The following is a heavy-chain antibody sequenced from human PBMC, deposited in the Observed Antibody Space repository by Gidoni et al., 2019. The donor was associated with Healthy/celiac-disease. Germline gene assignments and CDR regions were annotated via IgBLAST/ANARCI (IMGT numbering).Heavy chain of an antibody. J-gene: IGHJ3*02. CDR1: GFPFSSYA. CDR3: ALLVPAALGAFDI. Sequence: EVQLLESGGGLVQPGGSLRLSCAASGFPFSSYAMSWVRQAPGKGLEWVSAISGSGGSTYYADSVKGRFTISRDNSKNTLYLQMNSLRAEDTAVYYCALLVPAALGAFDIWGQGTMVTVSS. D-gene: IGHD2-2*01. V-gene: IGHV3-23*01. CDR2: ISGSGGST.